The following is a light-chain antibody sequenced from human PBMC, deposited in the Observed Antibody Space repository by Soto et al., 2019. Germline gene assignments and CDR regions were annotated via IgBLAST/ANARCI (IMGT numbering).Light chain of an antibody. CDR2: SAF. V-gene: IGKV1-39*01. Sequence: DIQRHQSPSSLSASIGDRVTITCRASQNIGSFLNWYQQKPGEAPRLLVYSAFRIQSGAPSRFNASASGTDFTLRISSLQPDDFSTYYCQQGSTTSIPFGLGTRLEI. CDR3: QQGSTTSIP. CDR1: QNIGSF. J-gene: IGKJ5*01.